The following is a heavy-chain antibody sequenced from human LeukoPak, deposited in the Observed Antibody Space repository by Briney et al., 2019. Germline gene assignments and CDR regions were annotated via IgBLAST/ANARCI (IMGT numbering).Heavy chain of an antibody. Sequence: PSETLSLTCTVSGGSISSSSYYWGWIRQPPGKGLEWIGSIYYSGSTYYNPSLKSRVTISVDTSKNQFSLKLSSVTAADTAMYYCARAGNRGSYVDYWGQGTLVTVS. V-gene: IGHV4-39*01. D-gene: IGHD1-26*01. J-gene: IGHJ4*02. CDR3: ARAGNRGSYVDY. CDR2: IYYSGST. CDR1: GGSISSSSYY.